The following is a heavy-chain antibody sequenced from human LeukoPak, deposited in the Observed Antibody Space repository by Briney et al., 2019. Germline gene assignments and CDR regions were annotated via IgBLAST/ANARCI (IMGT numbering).Heavy chain of an antibody. J-gene: IGHJ4*02. CDR2: ISGSGGST. Sequence: PGGSLRLSCAASGFTFSSYAMIWVRQAPGKGLEWVSAISGSGGSTYYADSVKGRFTISRDNSKNTLYLQMNSLRAEDTAVYYCAKYVRWSKGFDYWGQGTLVTVSS. CDR1: GFTFSSYA. V-gene: IGHV3-23*01. CDR3: AKYVRWSKGFDY. D-gene: IGHD2-15*01.